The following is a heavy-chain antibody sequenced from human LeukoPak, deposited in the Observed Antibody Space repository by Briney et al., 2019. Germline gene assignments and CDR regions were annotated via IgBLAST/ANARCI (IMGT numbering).Heavy chain of an antibody. CDR2: ISGDKTYI. CDR3: ARAPGTIYSNYANPDY. J-gene: IGHJ4*02. CDR1: GFIFSTYS. D-gene: IGHD4-11*01. V-gene: IGHV3-21*01. Sequence: PGGPLRLSCVANGFIFSTYSMNWVRLVQGKGLEWVSCISGDKTYIHYADSVKGRFTISRDNAKNSLYLQMSSLRAEDTAVYYCARAPGTIYSNYANPDYWGQGTLVTVSS.